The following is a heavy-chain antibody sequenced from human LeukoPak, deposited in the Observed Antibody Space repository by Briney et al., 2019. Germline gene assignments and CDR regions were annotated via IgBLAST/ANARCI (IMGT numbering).Heavy chain of an antibody. CDR3: ARVHAMAYYYGMDV. CDR1: GFTFSGYE. CDR2: ISSSGSTI. Sequence: GGSLRLSCAASGFTFSGYEMNWVRQAPGKGLGWVSYISSSGSTIYYADSVKGRFTISRDNAKNSLYLQMNSLRAEDTAVYYCARVHAMAYYYGMDVWGQGTTVTVSS. J-gene: IGHJ6*02. V-gene: IGHV3-48*03. D-gene: IGHD5-24*01.